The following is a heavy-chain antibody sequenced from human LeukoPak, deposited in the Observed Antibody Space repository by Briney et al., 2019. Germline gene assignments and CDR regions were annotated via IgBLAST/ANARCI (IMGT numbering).Heavy chain of an antibody. CDR2: ISSSSSTI. J-gene: IGHJ4*02. CDR1: GFTFSSHS. CDR3: ARAWGSADY. Sequence: GGSLRLSCAASGFTFSSHSMNWVRQAPGKGLEWVSYISSSSSTIYYADSVKGRFTISRDNSKNSLYLQMNSLRAEDTALYYCARAWGSADYWGQGTLVTVSS. V-gene: IGHV3-48*04. D-gene: IGHD7-27*01.